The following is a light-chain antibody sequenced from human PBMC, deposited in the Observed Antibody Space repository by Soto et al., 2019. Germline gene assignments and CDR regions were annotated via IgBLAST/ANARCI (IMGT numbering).Light chain of an antibody. CDR3: RQYNAGPGGT. J-gene: IGKJ1*01. V-gene: IGKV3-15*01. CDR1: QSVSTN. Sequence: EIVMTQSPATLYVSPGERAILSCRASQSVSTNLAWYQQKPGQAPRLLIFGASSRAPGIPVRFSGSGSGRQFTVTISGLQSEDFEVYHCRQYNAGPGGTFGQGTKVGIK. CDR2: GAS.